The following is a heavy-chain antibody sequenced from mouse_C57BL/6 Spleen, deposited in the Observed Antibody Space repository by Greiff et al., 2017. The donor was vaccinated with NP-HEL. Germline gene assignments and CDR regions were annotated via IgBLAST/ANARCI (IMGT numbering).Heavy chain of an antibody. D-gene: IGHD2-5*01. V-gene: IGHV1-50*01. CDR1: GYTFTSYW. CDR2: IDPSDSYP. CDR3: ARWAYYSNYRFAD. Sequence: QVQLQQPGAELVKPGASVKLSCKASGYTFTSYWMQWVKQRPGQGLEWIGEIDPSDSYPNYNQKFKGKATLTVDTSSSTAYMQLSSLTSEDSAVYYCARWAYYSNYRFADWGQGTLVTVSA. J-gene: IGHJ3*01.